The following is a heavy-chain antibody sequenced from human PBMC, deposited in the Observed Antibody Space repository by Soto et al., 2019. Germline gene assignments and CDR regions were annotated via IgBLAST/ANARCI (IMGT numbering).Heavy chain of an antibody. CDR1: GGSIGTSSYY. D-gene: IGHD4-4*01. CDR2: IHYSGSA. CDR3: ARHSYYSNPLRFDP. J-gene: IGHJ5*02. V-gene: IGHV4-39*01. Sequence: SETLSLTCTVSGGSIGTSSYYWGWIRQPPGKGLEWIGNIHYSGSASYSPSLKSRVTISVGTSKNQFSLNLTSVTAAETDVYYCARHSYYSNPLRFDPWGQGTLVTVSS.